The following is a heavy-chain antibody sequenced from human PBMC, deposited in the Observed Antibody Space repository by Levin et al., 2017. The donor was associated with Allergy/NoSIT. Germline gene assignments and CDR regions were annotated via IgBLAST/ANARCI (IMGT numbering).Heavy chain of an antibody. D-gene: IGHD6-25*01. CDR1: GGSVTNENW. J-gene: IGHJ4*02. CDR3: VRHGGYFFDN. V-gene: IGHV4-4*02. CDR2: IYHREIT. Sequence: SETLSLTCAVSGGSVTNENWWSWVRQPPGKGLEWIGEIYHREITHYNPSLTSRVTMSMDMSKNQFSLNLRSVTAADTAVYYCVRHGGYFFDNWGQGTLVTVSS.